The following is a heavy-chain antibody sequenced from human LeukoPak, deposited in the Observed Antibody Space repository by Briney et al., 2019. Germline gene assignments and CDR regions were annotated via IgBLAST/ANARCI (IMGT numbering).Heavy chain of an antibody. D-gene: IGHD3-22*01. J-gene: IGHJ4*02. CDR1: GGSISSYY. Sequence: KPSETLSLTCTVSGGSISSYYWSWIRQPAGQGLEWIGRIYTSGSTNYNPSLKSRVTMSVDTSKNQFSLKLSSVTAADTAVYYCARRDYYDSGGSPDYWGQGTLVTVSS. CDR3: ARRDYYDSGGSPDY. CDR2: IYTSGST. V-gene: IGHV4-4*07.